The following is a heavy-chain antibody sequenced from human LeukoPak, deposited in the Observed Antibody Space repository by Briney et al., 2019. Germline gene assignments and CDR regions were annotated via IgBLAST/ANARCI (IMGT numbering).Heavy chain of an antibody. CDR2: ISSSGSTI. J-gene: IGHJ4*02. V-gene: IGHV3-48*03. CDR1: GFTFSSYE. CDR3: ASEGYSYGDIDY. Sequence: GGSLRLSCAASGFTFSSYEMNWVRQAPGKGLEWVSYISSSGSTIYYADSVKGRFTISRDNAKNTLYLQMNSLRAEDTAVYYCASEGYSYGDIDYWGQGTLVTVSS. D-gene: IGHD5-18*01.